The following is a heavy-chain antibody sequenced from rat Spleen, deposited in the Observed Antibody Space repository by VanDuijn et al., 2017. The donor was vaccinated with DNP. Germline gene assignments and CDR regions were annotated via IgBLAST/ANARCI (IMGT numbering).Heavy chain of an antibody. CDR2: INKDSSTI. J-gene: IGHJ2*01. V-gene: IGHV4-2*01. CDR1: GFNFNDYW. Sequence: EVKLVESGGGLVQPGRSLKLSCAASGFNFNDYWMGWVRQAPGKGLEWIGEINKDSSTIIYSPSLKDKFTISRDNAQNTLYLQMSILGCEEKAIYYCSKGPNFGGYSDYFDYWGQGVMVTVSS. CDR3: SKGPNFGGYSDYFDY. D-gene: IGHD1-11*01.